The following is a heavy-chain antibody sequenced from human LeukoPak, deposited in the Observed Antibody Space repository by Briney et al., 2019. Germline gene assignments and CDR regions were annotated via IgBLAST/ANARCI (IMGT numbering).Heavy chain of an antibody. J-gene: IGHJ5*02. CDR3: ARVYYDSSGNWFDP. D-gene: IGHD3-22*01. CDR2: INHSGST. Sequence: PSETLSLTCAVYGGSFSGYYWSWIRQPPGKRLEWIAEINHSGSTNYNPSLKSRVTISVDTSKNQFSLMLSSVTAADTAVYYCARVYYDSSGNWFDPWGQGTLVTVSS. V-gene: IGHV4-34*01. CDR1: GGSFSGYY.